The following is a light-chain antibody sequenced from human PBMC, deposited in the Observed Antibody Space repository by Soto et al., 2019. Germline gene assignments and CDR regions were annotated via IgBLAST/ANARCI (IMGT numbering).Light chain of an antibody. CDR2: DAS. CDR1: QGISSY. V-gene: IGKV1-9*01. Sequence: DIQLTQSPSFLSASVGDRVNITCRASQGISSYLAWYQQKPGKAPKVLIYDASSLESGVPSRFSGSGSGTEFTLTISSLQPDDVATYYCQQYDTYHTFGQGTKLEIK. CDR3: QQYDTYHT. J-gene: IGKJ2*01.